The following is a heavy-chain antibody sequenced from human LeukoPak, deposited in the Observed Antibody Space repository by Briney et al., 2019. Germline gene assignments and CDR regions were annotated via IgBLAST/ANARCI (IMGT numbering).Heavy chain of an antibody. J-gene: IGHJ4*02. CDR2: INHSGST. D-gene: IGHD6-19*01. V-gene: IGHV4-38-2*02. CDR1: GYSISSGYY. Sequence: SETLSLTCTVSGYSISSGYYWSWIRQPPGKGLEWIGEINHSGSTNYNPSLKSRVTISVDTSKNQFSLKLSSVTAADTAVYYCARLGLARRSGWPRLYYFDYWGQGTLVTVSS. CDR3: ARLGLARRSGWPRLYYFDY.